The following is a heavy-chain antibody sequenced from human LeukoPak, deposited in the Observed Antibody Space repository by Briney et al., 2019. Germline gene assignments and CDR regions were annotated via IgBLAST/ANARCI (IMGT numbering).Heavy chain of an antibody. CDR2: IIPIFGTA. V-gene: IGHV1-69*13. J-gene: IGHJ4*02. Sequence: ASVKVSCKASGGTFSSYAISWVRQAPGQGLEWMGGIIPIFGTANYAQKFQGRVMITADESTSTAYMELSSLRSEDTAVYYCAREGYYGSGSPPSLYFDYWGQGTLVTVSS. D-gene: IGHD3-10*01. CDR3: AREGYYGSGSPPSLYFDY. CDR1: GGTFSSYA.